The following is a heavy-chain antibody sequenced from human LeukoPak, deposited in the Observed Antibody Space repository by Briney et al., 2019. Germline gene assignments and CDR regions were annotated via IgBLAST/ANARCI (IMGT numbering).Heavy chain of an antibody. CDR3: ARRGDDYSKRYWFDP. CDR1: GYSFTSYW. V-gene: IGHV5-51*01. J-gene: IGHJ5*02. Sequence: GESLKISCKGSGYSFTSYWIGWVRQMPGKGLEWMGIIYPGDSDTRYSPSFQGQVTISADKSISTAYLQWSSLKASDTAMYYYARRGDDYSKRYWFDPWGQGTLVTVSS. D-gene: IGHD4-11*01. CDR2: IYPGDSDT.